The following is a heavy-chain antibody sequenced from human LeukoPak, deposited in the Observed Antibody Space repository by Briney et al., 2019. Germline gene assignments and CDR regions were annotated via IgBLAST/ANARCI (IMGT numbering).Heavy chain of an antibody. J-gene: IGHJ4*02. CDR3: ARDSSSPFDY. V-gene: IGHV3-21*01. Sequence: PGGSLRLSCAASGFTFSSYGMNWVRQAPGKGLEWVSSISSSSSYIYYADSVKGRFTISRDNAKNSLYLQMNSLRADDTAVYYCARDSSSPFDYWGQGTLVTVSS. CDR1: GFTFSSYG. D-gene: IGHD6-6*01. CDR2: ISSSSSYI.